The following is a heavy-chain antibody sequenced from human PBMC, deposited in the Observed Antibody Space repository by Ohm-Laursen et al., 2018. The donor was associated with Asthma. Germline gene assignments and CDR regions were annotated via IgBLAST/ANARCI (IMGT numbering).Heavy chain of an antibody. V-gene: IGHV3-30*03. J-gene: IGHJ6*02. Sequence: SLRLSCAASGFTFSSYGMHWVRQAPGKGLEWVAVISYDGSNKYYADSVKGRFTISRDNSKNTLYLQMNSLRVEDTAVYYCAREWGGMDVWGPGATVTVSS. CDR1: GFTFSSYG. CDR3: AREWGGMDV. CDR2: ISYDGSNK. D-gene: IGHD1-26*01.